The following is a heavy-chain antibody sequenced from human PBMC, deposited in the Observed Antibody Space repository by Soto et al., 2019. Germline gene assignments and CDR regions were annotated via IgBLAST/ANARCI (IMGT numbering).Heavy chain of an antibody. V-gene: IGHV1-69*13. J-gene: IGHJ6*02. Sequence: ASVKVPCKASGGTFSIYGFSWVRQAPGQGPEWIGGIIPILTTPNYAQKFQGRVTIVADESTTTVYMELSSLKFGDTAVYYCATSVGIAPTGEDGMDVWGQGTSVTVSS. CDR1: GGTFSIYG. D-gene: IGHD2-8*02. CDR3: ATSVGIAPTGEDGMDV. CDR2: IIPILTTP.